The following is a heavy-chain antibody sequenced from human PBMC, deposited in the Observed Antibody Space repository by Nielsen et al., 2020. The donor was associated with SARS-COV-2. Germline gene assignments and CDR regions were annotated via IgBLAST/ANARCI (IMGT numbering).Heavy chain of an antibody. D-gene: IGHD5-24*01. CDR3: ARELNVGMAIIGAFDI. CDR1: GYSFTSYD. Sequence: ASVKVSCKASGYSFTSYDIHWVRQPPGQGLAWIGWINPNSGGTDYAQKFQGRVTMTWATSISTAYIELSRLRSDDTAVYYCARELNVGMAIIGAFDIWGQGTMVTVSS. CDR2: INPNSGGT. V-gene: IGHV1-2*02. J-gene: IGHJ3*02.